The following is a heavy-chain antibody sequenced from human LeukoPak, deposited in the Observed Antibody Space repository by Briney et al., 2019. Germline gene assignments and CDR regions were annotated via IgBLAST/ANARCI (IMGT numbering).Heavy chain of an antibody. CDR2: ISAYNGNT. V-gene: IGHV1-18*01. Sequence: GASVEVSCKASGYTFTSYGISWVRQAPGQGLEWMGWISAYNGNTNYAQKLQGRVTMTTDTSTSTAYMGLRSLRSDDTAVYYCARRSAAGTIDYWGQGTLVTVSS. CDR3: ARRSAAGTIDY. CDR1: GYTFTSYG. D-gene: IGHD1-1*01. J-gene: IGHJ4*02.